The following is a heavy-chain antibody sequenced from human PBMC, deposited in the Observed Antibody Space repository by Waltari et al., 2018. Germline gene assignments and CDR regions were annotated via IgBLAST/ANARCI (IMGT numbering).Heavy chain of an antibody. D-gene: IGHD3-10*01. V-gene: IGHV4-59*08. CDR2: FWFAGNP. CDR3: ARLRRGPWHFDL. J-gene: IGHJ2*01. CDR1: GVSFHSGS. Sequence: QVQESGPGLVKPSEILSLTCTVSGVSFHSGSWAWVRQSPGKGLVLIAFFWFAGNPNPNPTFKSRGNFSLDTSKNQFSLNLTSVTAADTAVYYCARLRRGPWHFDLWGRGTLVSVSS.